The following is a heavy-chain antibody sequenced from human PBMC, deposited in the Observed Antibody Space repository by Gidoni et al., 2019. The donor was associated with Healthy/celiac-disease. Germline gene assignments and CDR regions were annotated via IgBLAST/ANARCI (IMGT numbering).Heavy chain of an antibody. Sequence: QVHLQESGPGLVKPSATLSLPCPVSGGSISSYYWSWIRQPPGKGLEWIGYIYYSGSTNYNPSLKSRVTISVDTSKNQFSLKRSSVTAADTAVYYCARIRKSWYFDLWGRGTLVTVSS. V-gene: IGHV4-59*01. D-gene: IGHD4-17*01. CDR3: ARIRKSWYFDL. CDR1: GGSISSYY. CDR2: IYYSGST. J-gene: IGHJ2*01.